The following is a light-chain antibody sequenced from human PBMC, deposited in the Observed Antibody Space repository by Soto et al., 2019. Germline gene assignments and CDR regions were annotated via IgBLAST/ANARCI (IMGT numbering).Light chain of an antibody. CDR2: DDS. J-gene: IGLJ1*01. CDR1: NIGSKS. Sequence: ELTQSPSVSVAPGQTARITCGGNNIGSKSVHWHQQKPGQAPVVVVYDDSGRPSGIPERFSGSNFGNTAVLTISRVEAGDEADYYCQVWDSSSDQVYIFGTGTKVTVL. V-gene: IGLV3-21*02. CDR3: QVWDSSSDQVYI.